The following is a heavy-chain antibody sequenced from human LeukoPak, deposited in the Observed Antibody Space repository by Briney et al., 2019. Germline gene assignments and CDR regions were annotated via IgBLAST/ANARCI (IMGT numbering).Heavy chain of an antibody. V-gene: IGHV3-21*01. CDR3: TRVSVGIQYGSGFYGY. CDR1: GFTFSTYS. Sequence: TRGSPCPSCAASGFTFSTYSMNWVCRAPGKGLEWVSSISSSSDYMYYADSLKGRVTISRDNAKNSLYLQMNSLRAEDTAVYYCTRVSVGIQYGSGFYGYWGQGTLVTVSS. J-gene: IGHJ4*02. CDR2: ISSSSDYM. D-gene: IGHD3-10*01.